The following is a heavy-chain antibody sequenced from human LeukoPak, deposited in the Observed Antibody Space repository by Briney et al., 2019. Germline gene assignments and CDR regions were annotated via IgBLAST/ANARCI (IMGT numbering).Heavy chain of an antibody. CDR3: AKEKLVVKYFDY. D-gene: IGHD2-2*01. CDR2: IRYDGSNK. J-gene: IGHJ4*02. Sequence: GGSLGLSCAASGFTFSSYGMHWVRQAPGKGLEWVAFIRYDGSNKYYADSVKGRFTISRDNSKNTLYLQMNSLRAEDTAVYYCAKEKLVVKYFDYWGQGTLVTVSS. V-gene: IGHV3-30*02. CDR1: GFTFSSYG.